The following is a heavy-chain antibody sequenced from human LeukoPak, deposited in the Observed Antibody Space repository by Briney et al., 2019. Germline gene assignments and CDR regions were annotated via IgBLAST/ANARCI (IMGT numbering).Heavy chain of an antibody. CDR1: GFTFSDYE. J-gene: IGHJ4*02. Sequence: GGSLRLSCAVSGFTFSDYEMNWVRQAPGKGLEWVAYIINGGSIIYYGDSVKGRFTISRDNAKNSLHLQMNSLRAEDTAVYYCARSIVGATGIDYWGQGTLVTVSS. D-gene: IGHD1-26*01. CDR3: ARSIVGATGIDY. CDR2: IINGGSII. V-gene: IGHV3-48*03.